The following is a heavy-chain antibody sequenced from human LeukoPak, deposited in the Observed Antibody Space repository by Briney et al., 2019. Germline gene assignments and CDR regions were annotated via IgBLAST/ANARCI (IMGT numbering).Heavy chain of an antibody. V-gene: IGHV1-8*01. Sequence: ASVKVSCKASGYTFTSYDINWVRQATGQGLGWMGWMNPTRGNTGYAQKFQGRVTMTRNTSISTAYMELSRLRSGDTAVYYCARGLRSGGLLWFREFMPPGIGHNYYYYYMDVWGKGTTVTVSS. D-gene: IGHD3-10*01. CDR3: ARGLRSGGLLWFREFMPPGIGHNYYYYYMDV. CDR1: GYTFTSYD. CDR2: MNPTRGNT. J-gene: IGHJ6*03.